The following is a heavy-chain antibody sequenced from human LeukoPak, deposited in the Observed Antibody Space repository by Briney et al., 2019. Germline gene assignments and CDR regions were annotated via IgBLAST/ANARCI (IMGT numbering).Heavy chain of an antibody. J-gene: IGHJ4*02. CDR1: GFTFSSYA. V-gene: IGHV3-64*01. Sequence: PGGSLRLSCAASGFTFSSYAMHWVRQAPGKGLEYVSAISSNGGSTYYANSVKGRFTISRDNSKNTLYLQMGSLRAEDMAVYYCARDPMMGYYDYWGQGTLVTVSS. D-gene: IGHD3-22*01. CDR2: ISSNGGST. CDR3: ARDPMMGYYDY.